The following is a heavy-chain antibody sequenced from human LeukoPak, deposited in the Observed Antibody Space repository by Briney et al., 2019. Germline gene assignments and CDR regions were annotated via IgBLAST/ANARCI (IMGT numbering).Heavy chain of an antibody. CDR2: ISSSSSYI. V-gene: IGHV3-21*01. CDR3: VRDLGGRSGH. D-gene: IGHD1-26*01. CDR1: GFTFSTYS. J-gene: IGHJ4*02. Sequence: GGSLRLSCGASGFTFSTYSMNWVRQAPGKGLEWVSSISSSSSYIYYADSVKGRFTISRDNAKNSLYLQMNSLRAEDTAVYYCVRDLGGRSGHWGQGTLVTVSS.